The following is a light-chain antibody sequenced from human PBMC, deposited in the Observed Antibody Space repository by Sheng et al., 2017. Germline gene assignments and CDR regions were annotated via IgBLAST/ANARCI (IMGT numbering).Light chain of an antibody. CDR3: AAWDESLGGFV. Sequence: QSVLTQPPSLSATPGQRVTISCGGSNSNIGSNSVSWFQHIPGRSPNLLIFANNQRPSGVSDRFSGSKSGSSASLAIGGLRSEDAADYFCAAWDESLGGFVFGPGTKVSAL. CDR1: NSNIGSNS. CDR2: ANN. J-gene: IGLJ1*01. V-gene: IGLV1-47*01.